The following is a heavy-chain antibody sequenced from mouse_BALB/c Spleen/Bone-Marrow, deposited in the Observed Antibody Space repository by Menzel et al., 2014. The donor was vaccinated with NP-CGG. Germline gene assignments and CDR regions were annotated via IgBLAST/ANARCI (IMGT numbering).Heavy chain of an antibody. J-gene: IGHJ2*01. D-gene: IGHD1-1*01. CDR1: GYTFTDYE. Sequence: VKLMESGAELVRPGASVTLSCKASGYTFTDYEMHWVKQTPVHGLEWIGAIDPETGGTAYNQKFKGKATLTADKSSSTAYMELRSLTSEDSAVYYCTRGSNFITTVVADFDYWGQGTTLTVSS. CDR3: TRGSNFITTVVADFDY. CDR2: IDPETGGT. V-gene: IGHV1-15*01.